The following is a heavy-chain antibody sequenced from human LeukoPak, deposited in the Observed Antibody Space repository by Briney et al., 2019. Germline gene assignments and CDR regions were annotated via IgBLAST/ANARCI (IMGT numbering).Heavy chain of an antibody. Sequence: SETLSLTCAVYGGSFSGYYWSWIRQPPGKGLEWIGEINHSGSTNYNPSLKSRVTISVDTSKNQFSLKLSSVTAADTAVYHCARLWFGESYWGQGTLVTVSS. J-gene: IGHJ4*02. D-gene: IGHD3-10*01. CDR2: INHSGST. V-gene: IGHV4-34*01. CDR3: ARLWFGESY. CDR1: GGSFSGYY.